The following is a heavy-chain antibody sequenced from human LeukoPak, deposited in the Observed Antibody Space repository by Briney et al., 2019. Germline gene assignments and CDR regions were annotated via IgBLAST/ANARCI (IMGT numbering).Heavy chain of an antibody. V-gene: IGHV4-4*09. CDR1: GGSFSGYY. J-gene: IGHJ6*03. CDR3: ARLSPGIAVAGTRYYYYYYMDV. CDR2: IYTSGST. D-gene: IGHD6-19*01. Sequence: SETLSLTCAVYGGSFSGYYWSWIRQPPGKGLEWIGYIYTSGSTNYNPSLKSRVTISVDTSKNQFSLKLSSVTAADTAVYYCARLSPGIAVAGTRYYYYYYMDVWGKGTTVTVSS.